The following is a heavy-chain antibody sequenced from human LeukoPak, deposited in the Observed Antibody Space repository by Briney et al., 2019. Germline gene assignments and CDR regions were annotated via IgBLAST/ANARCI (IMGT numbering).Heavy chain of an antibody. CDR3: ARDGPQAYYFDF. CDR1: GCTVSNNY. Sequence: AGSLTLSCAASGCTVSNNYRSWVRQAPGKGLEWIGVIYSGGSTYYADSLKGRFTISKDNSKNTLYLQMSSLSAEDTAVYYCARDGPQAYYFDFWGQGTLVTVSS. CDR2: IYSGGST. V-gene: IGHV3-53*01. J-gene: IGHJ4*02.